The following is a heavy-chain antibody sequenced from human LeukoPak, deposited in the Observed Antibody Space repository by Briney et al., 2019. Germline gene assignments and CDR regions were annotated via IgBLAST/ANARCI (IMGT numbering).Heavy chain of an antibody. D-gene: IGHD6-19*01. J-gene: IGHJ5*02. CDR3: ARVIAVAGIWFDP. Sequence: GGSLRLSCAASGFTFDDYAMHWVRQAPGKGLEWVSGISWNSGSIGYADSVKGRFTISRDNAKNTVYLEMNSLRSEDTAVYYCARVIAVAGIWFDPWGQGTLVTVSS. V-gene: IGHV3-9*01. CDR2: ISWNSGSI. CDR1: GFTFDDYA.